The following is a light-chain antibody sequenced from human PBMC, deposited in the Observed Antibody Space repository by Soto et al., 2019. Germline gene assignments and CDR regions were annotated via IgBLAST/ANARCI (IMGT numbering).Light chain of an antibody. CDR3: SSHSSSSTLVV. V-gene: IGLV2-14*03. CDR2: DVN. J-gene: IGLJ2*01. Sequence: QSALSQPASMSGSPGQSITISCTGTSSDVGGYNYVSWYRQYPGKAPKLIIYDVNNRPSEVSNRFSGSKSGTTASLTISGLQAEDEADYYCSSHSSSSTLVVFGGGTKLTVL. CDR1: SSDVGGYNY.